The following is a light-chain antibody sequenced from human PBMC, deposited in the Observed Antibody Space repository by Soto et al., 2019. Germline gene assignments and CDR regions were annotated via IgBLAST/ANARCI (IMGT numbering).Light chain of an antibody. Sequence: QSVLTQPPSASGTPGQRATISCSGSNSNIGSNTVNWYQQLPGTAPKLLIYSNNQRPSGVPDRFSGSKSGTSASLAISGLQSEDEADYYCAAWDDSLNGVVFGGGTKLTVL. J-gene: IGLJ2*01. CDR2: SNN. CDR1: NSNIGSNT. CDR3: AAWDDSLNGVV. V-gene: IGLV1-44*01.